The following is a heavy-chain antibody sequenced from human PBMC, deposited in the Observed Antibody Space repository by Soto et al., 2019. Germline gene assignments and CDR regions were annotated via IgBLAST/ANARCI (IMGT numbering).Heavy chain of an antibody. CDR1: GGSFSGYY. D-gene: IGHD4-17*01. CDR3: ARALYGDYSAAGIDY. CDR2: INHSGST. V-gene: IGHV4-34*01. J-gene: IGHJ4*02. Sequence: PSETLSLTCAVYGGSFSGYYWSWIRQPPGKGLEWIGEINHSGSTNYNPSLKSQVTISVDTSKNQFSLKLSSVTAADTAVYYCARALYGDYSAAGIDYWGQGTLVTVSS.